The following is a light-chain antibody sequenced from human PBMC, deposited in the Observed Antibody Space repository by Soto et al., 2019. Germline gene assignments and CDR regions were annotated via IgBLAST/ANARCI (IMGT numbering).Light chain of an antibody. CDR1: QSVLYSSNNKNY. V-gene: IGKV4-1*01. J-gene: IGKJ1*01. CDR2: WAS. Sequence: DILMTQSPDSLAVSLGERATLNCKSSQSVLYSSNNKNYLAWYQQKPGQPPKLLIYWASTRESGVPDRLSGSGSGTDFTLTISSLQAEDVAVYYCQQYYSTPWTFGQGTKVDIK. CDR3: QQYYSTPWT.